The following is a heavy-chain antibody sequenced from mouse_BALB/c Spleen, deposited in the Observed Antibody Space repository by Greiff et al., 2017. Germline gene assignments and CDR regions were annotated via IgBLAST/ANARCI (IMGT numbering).Heavy chain of an antibody. CDR1: GFSFSRYS. V-gene: IGHV2-6-4*01. D-gene: IGHD1-2*01. Sequence: QVQLKESGPGLVAPSQSLSITCTVSGFSFSRYSVHWVRQPPGKGLEWLGMIWGGGSTDYNSALKSRLSISKDNSKSQVFLKMNRLQTDETAMYDCARTMGFSTTATAMDYWGQGTSVTVSS. CDR3: ARTMGFSTTATAMDY. CDR2: IWGGGST. J-gene: IGHJ4*01.